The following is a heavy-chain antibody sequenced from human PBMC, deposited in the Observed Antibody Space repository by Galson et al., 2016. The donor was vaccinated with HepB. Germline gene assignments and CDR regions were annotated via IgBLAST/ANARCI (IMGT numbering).Heavy chain of an antibody. CDR3: ARDPLRYGDRHFDY. J-gene: IGHJ4*02. CDR2: ISHDGSNK. V-gene: IGHV3-30-3*01. D-gene: IGHD4-17*01. Sequence: SLRLSCAASGFTFSNYAMHWVRQAPGKGLEWVEIISHDGSNKYYADSVKGRFTISRENSKNTLYLQMNILRAEDTAVYYCARDPLRYGDRHFDYWGQGTLVTVSS. CDR1: GFTFSNYA.